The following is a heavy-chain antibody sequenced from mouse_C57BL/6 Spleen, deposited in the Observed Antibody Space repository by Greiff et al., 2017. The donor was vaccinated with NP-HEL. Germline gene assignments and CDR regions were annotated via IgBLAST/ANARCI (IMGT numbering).Heavy chain of an antibody. CDR3: ARGDGYDVDY. J-gene: IGHJ2*01. CDR1: GYTFTSYW. D-gene: IGHD2-2*01. CDR2: IDPSDSET. V-gene: IGHV1-52*01. Sequence: QVQLQQPGAELVRPGSSVKLSCKASGYTFTSYWMHWVKQRPIQGLEWIGNIDPSDSETHYNQKFKDKATLTADKSSSTAYMQLSSLTSENSAVYYGARGDGYDVDYWGQGTTLTVSS.